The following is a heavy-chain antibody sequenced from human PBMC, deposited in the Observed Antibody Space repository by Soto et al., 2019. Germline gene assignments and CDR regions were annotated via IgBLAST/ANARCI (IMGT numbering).Heavy chain of an antibody. Sequence: GGSLSLSCAASGFTFSSYAMHWVRQAPGKGLEWVAVISYDGSNKYYADSVKGRFTISRDNSKNTLYLQMNSLRAEDTAVYYCARGSLYYYDSSGAFGYWGQGTLVTVSS. D-gene: IGHD3-22*01. CDR1: GFTFSSYA. CDR2: ISYDGSNK. V-gene: IGHV3-30-3*01. J-gene: IGHJ4*02. CDR3: ARGSLYYYDSSGAFGY.